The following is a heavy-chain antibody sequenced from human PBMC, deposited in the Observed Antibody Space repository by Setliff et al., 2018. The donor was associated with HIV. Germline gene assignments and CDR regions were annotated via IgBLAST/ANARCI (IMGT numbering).Heavy chain of an antibody. Sequence: GESLKISCKGSGYSFSSHWIGWVRQMPGKGLEWMGIIYPGDSDTRYSPSFQGQVTISADKSISTAYLQCSSLKASDTAMYYCARLGGICSGGSCTALAYTMDVWGQGTTVTVSS. J-gene: IGHJ6*02. CDR3: ARLGGICSGGSCTALAYTMDV. D-gene: IGHD2-15*01. CDR2: IYPGDSDT. V-gene: IGHV5-51*01. CDR1: GYSFSSHW.